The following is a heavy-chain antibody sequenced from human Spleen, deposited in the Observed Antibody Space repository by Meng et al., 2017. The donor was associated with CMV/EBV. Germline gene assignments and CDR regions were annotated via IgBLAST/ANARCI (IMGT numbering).Heavy chain of an antibody. D-gene: IGHD2-8*02. V-gene: IGHV3-21*01. CDR2: ISTISTIGSDK. CDR1: GFTFSSYS. J-gene: IGHJ5*02. CDR3: TRDALAATGSCSS. Sequence: GESLKISCAASGFTFSSYSMNWVRQAPGKGLEWVSSISTISTIGSDKNYADSVKGRFTISRDNAQNSLYLQMHSLRVEDTAVYYCTRDALAATGSCSSWGQGTLVTVSS.